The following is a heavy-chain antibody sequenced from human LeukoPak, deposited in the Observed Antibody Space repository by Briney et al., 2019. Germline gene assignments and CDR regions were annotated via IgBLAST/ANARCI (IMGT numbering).Heavy chain of an antibody. J-gene: IGHJ4*02. CDR1: GGSISSSSYY. Sequence: SETLSLTCTVSGGSISSSSYYWGWIRQPPGKGLEWIGSIYYSGSTYYNPSLKSRVTISVDTSKNQFSLKLSSVTAADTAVYYCARGTKGVAAAGVDYWGQGTLVTVSS. CDR2: IYYSGST. CDR3: ARGTKGVAAAGVDY. V-gene: IGHV4-39*07. D-gene: IGHD6-13*01.